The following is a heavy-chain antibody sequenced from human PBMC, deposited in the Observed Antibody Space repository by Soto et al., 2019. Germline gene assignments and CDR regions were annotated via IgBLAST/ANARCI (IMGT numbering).Heavy chain of an antibody. CDR1: GYRLSNYY. Sequence: QVDLVQSGAEVKKPGASVKMSCKSSGYRLSNYYMHWVRQAPGQGLEWMGIVNPSDGRANYARKFQGRVTMTWDTSTTTLYMEVNSLRSDDTAIYYCARAELIVAGQAFDSWGQGTVVTVSS. CDR2: VNPSDGRA. J-gene: IGHJ4*02. V-gene: IGHV1-46*01. D-gene: IGHD5-12*01. CDR3: ARAELIVAGQAFDS.